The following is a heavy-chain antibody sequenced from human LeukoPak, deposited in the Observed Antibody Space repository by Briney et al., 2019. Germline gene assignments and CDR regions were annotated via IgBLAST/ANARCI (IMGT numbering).Heavy chain of an antibody. CDR3: ARDSDDSSGYYGLGVAFDI. CDR2: IYTSGST. CDR1: GGSISSYY. D-gene: IGHD3-22*01. V-gene: IGHV4-4*07. J-gene: IGHJ3*02. Sequence: SETLSLTCTVSGGSISSYYRSWIRQPAGKGLEWIGRIYTSGSTNYNPSLKSRVTMSVDTSKNQFSLKLSSVTAADTAVYYCARDSDDSSGYYGLGVAFDIWGQGTMVTVSS.